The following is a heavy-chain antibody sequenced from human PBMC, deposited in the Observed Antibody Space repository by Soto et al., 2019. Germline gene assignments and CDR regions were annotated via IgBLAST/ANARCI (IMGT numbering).Heavy chain of an antibody. CDR3: ARGDDTAMENGFDY. Sequence: QVQLVQSGAEVKKPGSSVKVSCKASGGTFSSYAISWVRQAPGQGREWMGGISPIFGTANYAQKFQGRVTITQDESTSPDYMELSSLRSEATAVYYCARGDDTAMENGFDYWGQGTLVTVSS. CDR2: ISPIFGTA. D-gene: IGHD5-18*01. J-gene: IGHJ4*02. CDR1: GGTFSSYA. V-gene: IGHV1-69*01.